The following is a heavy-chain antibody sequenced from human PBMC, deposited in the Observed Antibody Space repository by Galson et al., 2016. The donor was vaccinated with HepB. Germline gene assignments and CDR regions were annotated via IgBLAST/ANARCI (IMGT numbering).Heavy chain of an antibody. CDR1: GFTFSSYA. Sequence: SLRLSCAASGFTFSSYAMSWVRQAPGKGLEWVSAISGRGGRTYYADSVKGRFTISRDNSKNTLYLQMNSLGAEDTAVDYCAKGGIAAAGTPWGFDYWGQGTLVTVSS. CDR3: AKGGIAAAGTPWGFDY. V-gene: IGHV3-23*01. D-gene: IGHD6-13*01. J-gene: IGHJ4*02. CDR2: ISGRGGRT.